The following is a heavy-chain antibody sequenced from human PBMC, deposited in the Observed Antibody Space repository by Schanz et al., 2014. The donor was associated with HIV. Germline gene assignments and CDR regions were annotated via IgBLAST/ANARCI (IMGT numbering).Heavy chain of an antibody. V-gene: IGHV3-21*01. CDR2: ISSSGTYI. CDR1: GFTFRSYG. Sequence: VQLVESGGGVVQPGRSLRLSCAASGFTFRSYGMHWVRQAPGKGLEWVSSISSSGTYIHYADSVKGRFTISRDNAKNSLYLHMSSLRAEDTAVYYCAREDCSGGSCFSNYYYYAMDVWGQGTTVTVSS. J-gene: IGHJ6*02. D-gene: IGHD2-15*01. CDR3: AREDCSGGSCFSNYYYYAMDV.